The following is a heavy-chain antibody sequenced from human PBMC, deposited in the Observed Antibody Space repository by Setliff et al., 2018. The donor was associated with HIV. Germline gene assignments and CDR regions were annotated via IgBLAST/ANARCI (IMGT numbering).Heavy chain of an antibody. CDR1: GDSISRFS. D-gene: IGHD3-16*02. V-gene: IGHV4-4*08. CDR2: IYTSGST. CDR3: ARLAMRGVIGDPNWFDP. Sequence: PSETLSLTCNVSGDSISRFSWSWIRQPPGKGLEWIGHIYTSGSTNYNSSLKSRLTISVDTSKNQVSLKLTSVTAADTGVYYCARLAMRGVIGDPNWFDPWGQGTLVPSPQ. J-gene: IGHJ5*02.